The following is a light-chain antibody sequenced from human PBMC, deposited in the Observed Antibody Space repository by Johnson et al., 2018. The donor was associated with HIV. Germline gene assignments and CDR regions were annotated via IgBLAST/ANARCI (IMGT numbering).Light chain of an antibody. CDR1: SSNIGNNY. V-gene: IGLV1-51*02. CDR3: GTWDNSLSVYV. Sequence: QSVLTQPPSVSAAPGQKVTISCSGSSSNIGNNYVSWYQQIPGTAPKLLIYENNKRPSGIPDRFSGCKYGTSATLGITGLQTGDEADYYCGTWDNSLSVYVFGTGTKVTVL. J-gene: IGLJ1*01. CDR2: ENN.